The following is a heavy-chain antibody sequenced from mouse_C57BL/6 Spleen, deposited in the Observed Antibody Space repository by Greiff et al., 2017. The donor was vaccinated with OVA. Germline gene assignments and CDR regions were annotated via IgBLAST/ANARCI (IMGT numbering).Heavy chain of an antibody. J-gene: IGHJ1*03. CDR3: TTPNGSSYGWYFDV. Sequence: EVQLQQSGAELVRPGASVKLSCTASGFNIKDYYMHWVKQRPEQGLEWIGRIDPEDGDTEYAPKFQGKATMTADTSSNTAYLQLSSLTSEDTAVYYCTTPNGSSYGWYFDVWGTGTTVTVSS. CDR1: GFNIKDYY. V-gene: IGHV14-1*01. CDR2: IDPEDGDT. D-gene: IGHD1-1*01.